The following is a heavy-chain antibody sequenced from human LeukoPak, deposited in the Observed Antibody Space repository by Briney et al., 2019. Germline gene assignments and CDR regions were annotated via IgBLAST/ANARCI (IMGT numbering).Heavy chain of an antibody. D-gene: IGHD3-22*01. CDR3: AKVKYDSQRGAFDI. CDR2: IRYDGSNK. CDR1: GFTLSSYG. V-gene: IGHV3-30*02. J-gene: IGHJ3*02. Sequence: GGSLRLSCAASGFTLSSYGMHWVRQDPGKGMEWVAFIRYDGSNKYYADSVKGRFTISRDNSKNTLYLQMNSLRAEDTAVYYCAKVKYDSQRGAFDIWGQGTIVTVSS.